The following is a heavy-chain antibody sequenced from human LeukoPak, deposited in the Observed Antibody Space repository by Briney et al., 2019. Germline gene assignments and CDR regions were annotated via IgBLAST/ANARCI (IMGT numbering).Heavy chain of an antibody. V-gene: IGHV3-11*04. CDR2: ISNSGNTI. D-gene: IGHD3-22*01. J-gene: IGHJ3*01. CDR3: SAGEGYYDSSDYYPAWAFNV. Sequence: GGSLRLSCAASGFTFSDYYMSWIRQAPGKGLEWVSYISNSGNTIYYADSVKGRFTISRDNAKNSLYLQMNSLRAEDTAVYYCSAGEGYYDSSDYYPAWAFNVWGQGTMVTVSS. CDR1: GFTFSDYY.